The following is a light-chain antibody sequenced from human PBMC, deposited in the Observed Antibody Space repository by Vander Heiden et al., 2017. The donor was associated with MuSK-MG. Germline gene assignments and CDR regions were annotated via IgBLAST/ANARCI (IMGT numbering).Light chain of an antibody. Sequence: EIVLTQSPGSLSLSPGERVTLSCRASRSVGSNYVAWYQQKPGQAPRLLIYGASGRATGIPDRFSGSGSGTDFILTISRLEPEDSAVFYCQQYGTSRWTFGLGTKV. CDR1: RSVGSNY. CDR3: QQYGTSRWT. CDR2: GAS. V-gene: IGKV3-20*01. J-gene: IGKJ1*01.